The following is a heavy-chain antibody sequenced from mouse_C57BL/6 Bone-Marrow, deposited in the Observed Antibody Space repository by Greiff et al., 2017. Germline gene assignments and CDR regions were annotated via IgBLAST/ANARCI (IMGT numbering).Heavy chain of an antibody. CDR1: GYTFTSYW. CDR2: IDPSDSGT. CDR3: ASCYSSSCELDY. D-gene: IGHD1-1*01. V-gene: IGHV1-52*01. Sequence: QVQLQQPGAELVRPGSSVKLSCKASGYTFTSYWMHWVKQRPIQGLEWIGNIDPSDSGTHYNQKFKDKATLTVDKSSSTACMQLSRLTSEDSAVYYCASCYSSSCELDYWGQGTLVTVT. J-gene: IGHJ3*01.